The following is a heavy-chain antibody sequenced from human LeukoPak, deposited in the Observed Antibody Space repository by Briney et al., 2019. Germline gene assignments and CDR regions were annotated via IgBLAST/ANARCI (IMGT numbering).Heavy chain of an antibody. V-gene: IGHV1-2*02. D-gene: IGHD4-23*01. J-gene: IGHJ4*02. CDR2: INSNSGGT. CDR3: ARGMTTVVTPGVY. Sequence: ASVKVSCKASGYTFTGYYMHWVRQAPGQGLEWMGWINSNSGGTNYAQKFQGRVTMTRDTSISTAYMHLSRLRSDDTAAYYCARGMTTVVTPGVYWGQGTLVTVSS. CDR1: GYTFTGYY.